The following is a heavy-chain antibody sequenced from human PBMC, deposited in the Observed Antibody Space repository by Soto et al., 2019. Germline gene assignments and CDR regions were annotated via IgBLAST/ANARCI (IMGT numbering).Heavy chain of an antibody. J-gene: IGHJ6*02. Sequence: GGSLSLSCAASGFTFSSDWMSWVRQAPGKGLEWVANIKQDGSEKYYVDSVKGRFTISRDNAKNSLYLQMNSLRAEDTAVYYCARYWPPLRYSVWPLRPCPRYGMDVWGQGTTVTLSS. CDR2: IKQDGSEK. CDR1: GFTFSSDW. V-gene: IGHV3-7*03. CDR3: ARYWPPLRYSVWPLRPCPRYGMDV. D-gene: IGHD3-9*01.